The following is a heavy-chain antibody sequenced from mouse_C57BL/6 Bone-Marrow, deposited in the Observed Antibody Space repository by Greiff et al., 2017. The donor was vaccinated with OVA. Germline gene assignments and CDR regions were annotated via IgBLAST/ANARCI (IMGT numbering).Heavy chain of an antibody. V-gene: IGHV1-76*01. CDR1: GYTFTDYY. CDR2: IYPGSGNT. Sequence: VQLQQSGAELVRPGASVKLSCKASGYTFTDYYINWVKQRPGQGLEWIARIYPGSGNTYYNEKFKGKATLTAEKSSSTAYMQLSSLTSEDAAVYFCARDGYWYFDVWGTGTTVTVSS. J-gene: IGHJ1*03. D-gene: IGHD2-3*01. CDR3: ARDGYWYFDV.